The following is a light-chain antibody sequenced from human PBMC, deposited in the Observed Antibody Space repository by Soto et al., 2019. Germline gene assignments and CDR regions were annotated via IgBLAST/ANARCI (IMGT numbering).Light chain of an antibody. J-gene: IGKJ1*01. CDR2: KAS. CDR1: QTISSW. Sequence: DIQMTQSPSTLSGSVGDRVTITCRASQTISSWLAWYQQKPGKAPKLLIYKASTLKSGVPSRFSGSGSGTEFTLTISSLQPDDFATYYCQQYYNYSPTFGQGTKVDIK. V-gene: IGKV1-5*03. CDR3: QQYYNYSPT.